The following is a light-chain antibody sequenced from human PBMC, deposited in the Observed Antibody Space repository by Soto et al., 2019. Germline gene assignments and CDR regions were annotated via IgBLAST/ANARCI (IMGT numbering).Light chain of an antibody. CDR3: QQYGSSPYT. CDR2: GAS. V-gene: IGKV3-20*01. CDR1: QSVTSDY. Sequence: SVLPQSPGTLSLSPGERATLSCRASQSVTSDYLAWYQQKPGQPARLLIYGASNRATAIADRFSGSGSATDFTLTISRVDPEDFAVYYCQQYGSSPYTFGQGTRLDI. J-gene: IGKJ2*01.